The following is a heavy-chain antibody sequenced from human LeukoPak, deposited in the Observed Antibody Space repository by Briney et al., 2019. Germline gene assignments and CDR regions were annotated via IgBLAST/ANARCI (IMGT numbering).Heavy chain of an antibody. D-gene: IGHD6-19*01. V-gene: IGHV4-34*01. CDR3: ARRLQWLAYFDY. CDR2: INHSGST. Sequence: EALFLTCAVHGGSFSGYYWSWVRQPPGKGLEWIGEINHSGSTNYNPSLKSRVTISVDTSKNQFSLKLSSVTAADTAVYYCARRLQWLAYFDYWGQGTLVTVSS. J-gene: IGHJ4*02. CDR1: GGSFSGYY.